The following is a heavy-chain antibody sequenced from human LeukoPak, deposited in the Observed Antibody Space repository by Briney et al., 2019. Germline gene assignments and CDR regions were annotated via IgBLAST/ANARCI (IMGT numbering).Heavy chain of an antibody. V-gene: IGHV4-39*01. CDR3: VRHDYSGGGNWFDP. Sequence: PSETLSLTCTVSGGSISSSGYYWGWIRQPPGKGLEWIGSIYYSGNTYYNPSLKSRVAISTDTSKNQFSMKMTSVTAPDTALYYCVRHDYSGGGNWFDPWGQGTLVTVSS. CDR1: GGSISSSGYY. J-gene: IGHJ5*02. D-gene: IGHD3-10*01. CDR2: IYYSGNT.